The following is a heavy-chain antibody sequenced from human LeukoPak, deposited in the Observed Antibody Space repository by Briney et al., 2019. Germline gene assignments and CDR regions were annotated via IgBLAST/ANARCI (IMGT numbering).Heavy chain of an antibody. Sequence: SVKVSCKASGGTFSSYAVSWVRQAPGQGLEWMGGIIPIFGTANYAQKFQGRVTITTDESTSTAYMELSSLRSEDTAVYYCARGYCSSTSCYGRDAFDIWGQGTMVTVSS. CDR2: IIPIFGTA. CDR3: ARGYCSSTSCYGRDAFDI. V-gene: IGHV1-69*05. D-gene: IGHD2-2*01. J-gene: IGHJ3*02. CDR1: GGTFSSYA.